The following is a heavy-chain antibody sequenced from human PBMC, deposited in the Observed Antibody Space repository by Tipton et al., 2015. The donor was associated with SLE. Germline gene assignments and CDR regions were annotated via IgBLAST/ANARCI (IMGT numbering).Heavy chain of an antibody. CDR3: ARYDYDSSGYQIFDY. V-gene: IGHV4-61*01. CDR2: MLYTGVT. CDR1: GGTFRDGSYY. Sequence: TLSLTCTVSGGTFRDGSYYWNWVRQAPGKGLEWIGDMLYTGVTRYNPSLESRLTLSLDTSQSQFSLRVTSVTAADTAVYYCARYDYDSSGYQIFDYWGQGTLVTVSS. D-gene: IGHD3-22*01. J-gene: IGHJ4*02.